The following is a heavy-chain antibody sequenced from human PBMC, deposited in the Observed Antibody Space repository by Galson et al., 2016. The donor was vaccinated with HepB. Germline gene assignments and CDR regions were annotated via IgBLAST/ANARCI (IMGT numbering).Heavy chain of an antibody. CDR2: TFYRSNWQT. CDR1: GDSVSSNSAG. J-gene: IGHJ4*02. D-gene: IGHD7-27*01. Sequence: CAISGDSVSSNSAGWYWFRQSPSRGLEWLGRTFYRSNWQTDYAETVKSRIPIHPDTSQNKFSLQLNSVTPDDTAVYYCARSYLLGRGFGWWGQGTLVTVSS. CDR3: ARSYLLGRGFGW. V-gene: IGHV6-1*01.